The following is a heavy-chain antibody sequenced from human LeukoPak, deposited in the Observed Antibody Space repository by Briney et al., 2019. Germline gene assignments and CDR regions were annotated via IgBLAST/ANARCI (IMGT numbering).Heavy chain of an antibody. V-gene: IGHV1-18*01. D-gene: IGHD3-22*01. CDR1: GYTFTSYG. CDR2: ISAYNGNT. J-gene: IGHJ5*02. Sequence: ASVKVSCKASGYTFTSYGISWVRQAPGQGLEWMGWISAYNGNTNYAQKLQGRVTMTTDTSTSTACMELRSLRSDDTAVYYCARVEPQPLLVVITLDSWFDPWGQGTLVTVSS. CDR3: ARVEPQPLLVVITLDSWFDP.